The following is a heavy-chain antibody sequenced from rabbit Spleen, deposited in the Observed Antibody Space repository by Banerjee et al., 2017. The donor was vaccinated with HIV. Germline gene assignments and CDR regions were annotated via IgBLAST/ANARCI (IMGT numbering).Heavy chain of an antibody. V-gene: IGHV1S40*01. D-gene: IGHD8-1*01. CDR3: ARDTGTSFSTYGMDL. J-gene: IGHJ6*01. Sequence: QSLEESGGGLVQPEGSLALTCTASGFSFSSSYYMCWVRQAPGKGLEWIGCIDTSVGNTAYANWVNGRFTISKTSSTTVTLQMTSLTVADTATYFCARDTGTSFSTYGMDLWGPGTLVTV. CDR1: GFSFSSSYY. CDR2: IDTSVGNT.